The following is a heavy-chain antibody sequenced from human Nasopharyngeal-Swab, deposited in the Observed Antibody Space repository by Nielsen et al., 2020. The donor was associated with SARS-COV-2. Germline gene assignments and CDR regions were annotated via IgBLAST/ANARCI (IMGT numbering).Heavy chain of an antibody. CDR3: ARGFIVATIFHYYYYMDV. J-gene: IGHJ6*03. D-gene: IGHD5-12*01. V-gene: IGHV1-8*01. CDR1: GYTFTSYD. Sequence: ASVKVSCKASGYTFTSYDINWVRQATGQRLEWMGWMNPNSGNAGYAQKFQGRVTMTRNTSISTAYMELSSLRSEDTAVYYCARGFIVATIFHYYYYMDVWGKGTTVTVSS. CDR2: MNPNSGNA.